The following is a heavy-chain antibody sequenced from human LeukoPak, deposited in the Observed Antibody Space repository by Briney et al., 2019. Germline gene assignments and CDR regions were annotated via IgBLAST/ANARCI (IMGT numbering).Heavy chain of an antibody. CDR3: AKMAVAGPGVDY. Sequence: SGGSLRLSCAASGFTFDDYAMHWVRQAPGKGLEWVSGISWNSGSIGYADSVKGRFTISRDNAKNSLYLQMNSLRAEDTALHYCAKMAVAGPGVDYWGQGTLVTVSS. CDR1: GFTFDDYA. V-gene: IGHV3-9*01. D-gene: IGHD6-19*01. CDR2: ISWNSGSI. J-gene: IGHJ4*02.